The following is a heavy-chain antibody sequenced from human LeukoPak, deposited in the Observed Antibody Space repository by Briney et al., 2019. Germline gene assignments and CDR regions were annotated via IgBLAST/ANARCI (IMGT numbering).Heavy chain of an antibody. J-gene: IGHJ4*02. D-gene: IGHD6-19*01. CDR1: GFTFSTYS. CDR2: ISPDSNYI. V-gene: IGHV3-21*01. Sequence: GGSLRLPCAASGFTFSTYSMAWVRQAPGKGLEWVSSISPDSNYIYYADSLKGRFTISRDNAKISLYLQMNSLRADDTAVYYCARVALGVAGVLTFDYWGRGTLVIVSS. CDR3: ARVALGVAGVLTFDY.